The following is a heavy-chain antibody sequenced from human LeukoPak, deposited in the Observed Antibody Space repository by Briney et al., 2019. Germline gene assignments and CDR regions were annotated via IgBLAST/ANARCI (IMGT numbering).Heavy chain of an antibody. CDR1: GFTFSTFA. J-gene: IGHJ3*02. CDR2: ISSSSSTI. V-gene: IGHV3-48*04. Sequence: PGGSLRLSCAASGFTFSTFAMIWVRQPPGKGLEWVSYISSSSSTIYYADSVKGRFTISRDNAKNSLYLQMNSLRAEDTAVYYCARDLRPWYSGSYFAFDIWGQGTMVTVSS. D-gene: IGHD1-26*01. CDR3: ARDLRPWYSGSYFAFDI.